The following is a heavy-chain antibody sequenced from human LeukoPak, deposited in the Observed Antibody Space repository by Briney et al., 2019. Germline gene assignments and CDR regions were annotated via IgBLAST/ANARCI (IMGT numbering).Heavy chain of an antibody. D-gene: IGHD3-22*01. V-gene: IGHV1-2*02. CDR2: INPNSGGT. CDR3: ARDHYDSSGPADY. CDR1: GYTFTGYY. Sequence: ASVKVSCKASGYTFTGYYMHWARQAPGQGLEWMGWINPNSGGTNYAQKFQGRVTMTRDTFISTAYMELSRLRSDDTAVYYCARDHYDSSGPADYWGQGTLVTVSS. J-gene: IGHJ4*02.